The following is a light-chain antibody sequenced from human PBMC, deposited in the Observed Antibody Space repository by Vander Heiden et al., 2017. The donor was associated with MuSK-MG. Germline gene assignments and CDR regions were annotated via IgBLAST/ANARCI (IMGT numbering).Light chain of an antibody. V-gene: IGKV3-20*01. J-gene: IGKJ1*01. CDR3: QQYCSSRT. CDR1: QSVSSSY. CDR2: GAS. Sequence: VLTQSPGTLSLSPGERATLSCRASQSVSSSYLAWYQQKPGQAPRLLIYGASSRATGIPDRFSGSGSGTDFTLTIRRLEPEDFAVYYCQQYCSSRTFGQGTKVEIK.